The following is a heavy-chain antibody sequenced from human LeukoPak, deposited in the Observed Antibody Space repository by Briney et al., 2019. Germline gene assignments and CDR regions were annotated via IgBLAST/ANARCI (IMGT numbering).Heavy chain of an antibody. CDR2: ISSSSSYI. J-gene: IGHJ3*02. V-gene: IGHV3-21*01. Sequence: GGSLRLSCAASGFTFSSYSMTWVRQAPGKGLEWVSSISSSSSYIYYADSVKGRFTISRDNAKNSLYLQMNSLRAEDTAVYYCARASGYSYGSDAFDIWGQGTMVTVSS. CDR3: ARASGYSYGSDAFDI. CDR1: GFTFSSYS. D-gene: IGHD5-18*01.